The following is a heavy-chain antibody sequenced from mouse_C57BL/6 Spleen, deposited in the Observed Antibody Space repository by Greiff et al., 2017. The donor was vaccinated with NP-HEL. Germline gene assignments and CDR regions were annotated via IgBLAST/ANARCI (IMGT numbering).Heavy chain of an antibody. J-gene: IGHJ1*03. D-gene: IGHD2-2*01. CDR1: GFTFSDYG. CDR2: ISNLAYSI. Sequence: EVMLVESGGGLVQPGGSLKLSCAASGFTFSDYGMAWVRQAPRKGPEWVAFISNLAYSIYYADTVTGRFTISRENAKNTLYLEMSSLRSEDTAMYYCERRGVTTEYFDVWGTGTTVTVSS. V-gene: IGHV5-15*04. CDR3: ERRGVTTEYFDV.